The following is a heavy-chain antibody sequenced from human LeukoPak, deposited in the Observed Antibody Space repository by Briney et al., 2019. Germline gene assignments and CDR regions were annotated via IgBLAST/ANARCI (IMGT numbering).Heavy chain of an antibody. Sequence: SETLSLTCTVSGGSISSGSYYWSWIRQPAGKGLEWIGRIYSSGSTYYNPSLKSRVTISVDTSKNQFSLKLSSVTAADTAVYYCARDRFGYYDSSGYQVDWGQGTLVTVSS. CDR1: GGSISSGSYY. CDR2: IYSSGST. V-gene: IGHV4-61*02. CDR3: ARDRFGYYDSSGYQVD. D-gene: IGHD3-22*01. J-gene: IGHJ4*02.